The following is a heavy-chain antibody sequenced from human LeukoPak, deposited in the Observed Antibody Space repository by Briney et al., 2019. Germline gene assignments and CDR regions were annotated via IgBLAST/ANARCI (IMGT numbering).Heavy chain of an antibody. J-gene: IGHJ4*02. D-gene: IGHD1-26*01. Sequence: PGGSLRLSCAASGFTFSSYSMNWVRQAPGEGLEWVSHITASGTAMFYADSVKGRFTISRDNAKNSLYLQMNSLRDEDTAVYYCASSGSYRFDYWGQGTLVTVSS. CDR3: ASSGSYRFDY. V-gene: IGHV3-48*02. CDR1: GFTFSSYS. CDR2: ITASGTAM.